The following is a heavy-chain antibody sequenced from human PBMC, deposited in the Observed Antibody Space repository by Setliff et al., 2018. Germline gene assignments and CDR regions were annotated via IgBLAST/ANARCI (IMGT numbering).Heavy chain of an antibody. Sequence: LSCAASGFAFGDYFMSWIREAPGKGLEWISYISNGGGAVKYADSVKGRFTISRDNAKNSLYLQMNSPRAEDTAVYYCATYKRSSSFEYWGQGSLVTVSS. J-gene: IGHJ4*02. CDR3: ATYKRSSSFEY. CDR1: GFAFGDYF. D-gene: IGHD6-6*01. CDR2: ISNGGGAV. V-gene: IGHV3-11*01.